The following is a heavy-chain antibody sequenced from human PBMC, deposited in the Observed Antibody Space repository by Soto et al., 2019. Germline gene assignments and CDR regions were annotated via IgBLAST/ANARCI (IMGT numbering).Heavy chain of an antibody. Sequence: QVQLVQSGVEVKKPGASVKVSCKASGYTFSKYGIIWVRQAPGQGLEWMGWFSSYRGDARYAQNRQGRVTMTTDTSTSTAYMELWSLRSDDTAVYYCAREDSGGLDYWGQGTLVTVSS. D-gene: IGHD1-26*01. CDR2: FSSYRGDA. J-gene: IGHJ4*02. CDR1: GYTFSKYG. CDR3: AREDSGGLDY. V-gene: IGHV1-18*01.